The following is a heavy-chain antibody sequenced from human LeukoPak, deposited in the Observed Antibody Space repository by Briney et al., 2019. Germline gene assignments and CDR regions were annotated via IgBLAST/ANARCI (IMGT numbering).Heavy chain of an antibody. J-gene: IGHJ4*02. Sequence: GGSLRLSCAASGFTFSSYWMSWVRQAPGKGLEWVSAISGSGGSTYYADSVKGRFTISRDNSKNTLYLQMNSLRAEDTAVYYCARGHPPIVGATRFDYWGQGTLVTVSS. CDR1: GFTFSSYW. CDR3: ARGHPPIVGATRFDY. V-gene: IGHV3-23*01. CDR2: ISGSGGST. D-gene: IGHD1-26*01.